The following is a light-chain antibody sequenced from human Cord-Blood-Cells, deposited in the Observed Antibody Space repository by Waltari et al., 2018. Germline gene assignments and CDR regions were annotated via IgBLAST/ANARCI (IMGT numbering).Light chain of an antibody. J-gene: IGLJ3*02. V-gene: IGLV3-19*01. CDR1: SLRSYY. CDR3: NSRDSSGNLWV. Sequence: SSELTQDPAVSVALGQTVRITCPGDSLRSYYASWYQQKPGQAPVLVIYGKNNRPSGIPDRFSGSSSGNTASLTITGAQAEDEADYYCNSRDSSGNLWVFGGGTKLTVL. CDR2: GKN.